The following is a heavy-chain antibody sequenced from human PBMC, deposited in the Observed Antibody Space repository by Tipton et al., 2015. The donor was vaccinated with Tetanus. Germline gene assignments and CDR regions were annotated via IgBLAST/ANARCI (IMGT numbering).Heavy chain of an antibody. Sequence: QVQLVQSGGGVVQPGRSLTLSCEASGFRFSSYGMHWVRQAPGKGLEWLATISADGTAEHYADSVRGRFPISRDNSKNTLYLQMNSLTTEDTATYYCTRQEDGIDYWGQGTPVTVSS. V-gene: IGHV3-30*03. J-gene: IGHJ4*02. CDR2: ISADGTAE. CDR3: TRQEDGIDY. CDR1: GFRFSSYG. D-gene: IGHD1-14*01.